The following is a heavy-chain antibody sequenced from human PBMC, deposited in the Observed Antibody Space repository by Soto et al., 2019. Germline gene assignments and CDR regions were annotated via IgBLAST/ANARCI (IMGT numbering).Heavy chain of an antibody. CDR1: GFTFTNAW. J-gene: IGHJ6*02. D-gene: IGHD5-12*01. CDR3: TSMLHFVATAGSSYHYYYAMDV. CDR2: IRSKSDGGTT. V-gene: IGHV3-15*07. Sequence: GGSLRLSCAASGFTFTNAWMNWVRQAPGRGLEWVGRIRSKSDGGTTDYAAPVKGRFAISRDDATNTVFLQMNSLKVEDTGVYYCTSMLHFVATAGSSYHYYYAMDVWGQGTTVTVSS.